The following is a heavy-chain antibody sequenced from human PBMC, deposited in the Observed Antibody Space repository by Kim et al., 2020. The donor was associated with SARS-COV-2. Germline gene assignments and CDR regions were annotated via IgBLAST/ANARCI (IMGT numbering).Heavy chain of an antibody. CDR2: VYPPDSTT. J-gene: IGHJ4*02. D-gene: IGHD2-2*01. V-gene: IGHV5-51*01. CDR1: GYRFTSNW. Sequence: GESLKISCQASGYRFTSNWIAWVRQMPGKGLECMGIVYPPDSTTRYSPSFQGQVTISVDKSISTAYLQWSSLKATDAAIYYCARQGCGSTSCHSIYSWGQGAPVTVSS. CDR3: ARQGCGSTSCHSIYS.